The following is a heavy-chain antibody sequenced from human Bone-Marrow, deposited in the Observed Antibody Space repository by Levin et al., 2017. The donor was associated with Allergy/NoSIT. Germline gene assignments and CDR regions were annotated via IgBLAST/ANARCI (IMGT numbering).Heavy chain of an antibody. D-gene: IGHD1-14*01. Sequence: HGESLKISCKASGYTFIDYGISWVRQAPGQGLEWLGWIFVYNAKTNYAQKVQGRVSMTTDTSTGTVYMELTNLRSDDTAVYFCARDQTGGYYLDYWGQGTRVTVSS. J-gene: IGHJ4*02. CDR2: IFVYNAKT. CDR3: ARDQTGGYYLDY. CDR1: GYTFIDYG. V-gene: IGHV1-18*01.